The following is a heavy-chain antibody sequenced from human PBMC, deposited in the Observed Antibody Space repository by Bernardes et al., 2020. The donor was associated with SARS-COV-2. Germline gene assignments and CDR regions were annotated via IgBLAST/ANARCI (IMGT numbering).Heavy chain of an antibody. CDR1: GFTFSSHA. V-gene: IGHV3-30*18. D-gene: IGHD1-26*01. Sequence: SLRLSCAASGFTFSSHAMHWVRQAPGKGLEWVTVISDDGSNKYYGDSVKGRFTISRDNSKNTLYLQMNSLRAEDTAVYYCAKGDLEWELLGNFDHWGQGTLVTVSS. J-gene: IGHJ4*02. CDR2: ISDDGSNK. CDR3: AKGDLEWELLGNFDH.